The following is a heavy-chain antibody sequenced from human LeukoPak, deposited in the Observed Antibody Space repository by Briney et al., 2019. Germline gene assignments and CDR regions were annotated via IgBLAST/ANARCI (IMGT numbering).Heavy chain of an antibody. Sequence: NRGESLKISWKGSGYSFTNYWIGWVRRMPGKGLGWVGIIYPGVSDTRASPSIHGQVTYSADTSISTAYLQWSSLKASHTAMYYCARDGGSYYYDSGSRYFDYWGQGTLVTVSS. D-gene: IGHD3-10*01. CDR1: GYSFTNYW. V-gene: IGHV5-51*01. J-gene: IGHJ4*02. CDR2: IYPGVSDT. CDR3: ARDGGSYYYDSGSRYFDY.